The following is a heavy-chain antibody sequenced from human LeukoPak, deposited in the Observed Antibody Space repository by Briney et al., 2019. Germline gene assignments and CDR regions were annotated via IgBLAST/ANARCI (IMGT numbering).Heavy chain of an antibody. D-gene: IGHD3-3*01. V-gene: IGHV1-2*02. Sequence: GASVKVSCKASGYTFTGYYMHWVRQAPGQGLEWMGWINPNSGGTNYAQKFQGRVTMTRDTSISTAYMELSRLRSDDTAVYYCARGGDDFWSGRGGYDYWGQGPLVTVSS. CDR1: GYTFTGYY. J-gene: IGHJ4*02. CDR3: ARGGDDFWSGRGGYDY. CDR2: INPNSGGT.